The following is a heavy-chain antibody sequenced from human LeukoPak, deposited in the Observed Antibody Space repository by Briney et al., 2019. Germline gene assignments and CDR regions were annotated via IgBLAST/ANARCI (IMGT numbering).Heavy chain of an antibody. J-gene: IGHJ4*02. Sequence: PSETLSLTCIVSGGSISGYYWAWIRQPPGKVLEWIGYIHYSGNTNYNPSLKSRVTMSVDTSKNQFSLILTSVTAADTAVYYCTKIANGGPSDYWGQGTLVTVSS. CDR3: TKIANGGPSDY. D-gene: IGHD2-8*01. CDR1: GGSISGYY. V-gene: IGHV4-59*01. CDR2: IHYSGNT.